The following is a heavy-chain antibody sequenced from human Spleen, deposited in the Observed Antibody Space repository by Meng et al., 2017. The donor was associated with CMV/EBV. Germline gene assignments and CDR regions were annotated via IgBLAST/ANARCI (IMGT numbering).Heavy chain of an antibody. CDR3: ARNYPWNCRSITCPGAYDI. CDR2: ISSSSSTI. D-gene: IGHD2-2*01. Sequence: GESLKISCAASGFTFSSYSMNWVRQAPGKGLEWVSYISSSSSTIYYADSVKGRFTISRDNAKNSLYLQMNSLRAEDTAVYYCARNYPWNCRSITCPGAYDIWGQGTMVTVSS. V-gene: IGHV3-48*04. CDR1: GFTFSSYS. J-gene: IGHJ3*02.